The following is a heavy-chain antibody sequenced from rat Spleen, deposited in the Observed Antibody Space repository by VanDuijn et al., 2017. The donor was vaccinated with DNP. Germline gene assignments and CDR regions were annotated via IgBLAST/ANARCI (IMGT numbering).Heavy chain of an antibody. Sequence: EVQLVESGGGLVQPGRSLKLSCAASGLTFSDYNMAWVRQAPKKGLEWVATISYDGSSTYYRDSVKGRFTISRDNAKSTLYLQMDSLRSEDTATYYCARRTSFDYWGQGVMVTVSS. CDR2: ISYDGSST. J-gene: IGHJ2*01. CDR3: ARRTSFDY. CDR1: GLTFSDYN. V-gene: IGHV5-7*01.